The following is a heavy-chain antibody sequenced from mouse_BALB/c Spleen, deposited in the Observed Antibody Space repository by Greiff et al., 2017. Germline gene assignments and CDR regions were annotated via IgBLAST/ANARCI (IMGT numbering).Heavy chain of an antibody. V-gene: IGHV5-12-1*01. J-gene: IGHJ4*01. D-gene: IGHD2-1*01. CDR3: ATDGYGNYLAMDY. CDR2: ISRGGGST. Sequence: EVQLVESGGGLVKPGGSLKLSCAASGFAFSSYDMYWVRQTPEKRLEWVAYISRGGGSTYYPDTVKGRFTISSDNAKNTLYLQLSSLKSEDTAMYYYATDGYGNYLAMDYWGKGTSVTVSA. CDR1: GFAFSSYD.